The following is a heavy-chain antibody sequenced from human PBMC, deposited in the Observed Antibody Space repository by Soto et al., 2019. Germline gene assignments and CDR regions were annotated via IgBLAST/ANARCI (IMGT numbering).Heavy chain of an antibody. Sequence: SETLSLTCTVSGDSISSYYWSWIRRPPGKGLEWIGFVYSNGTTSYSRSLRSRVTMSVDTSTNQFSLNLKSVTAADSAVYYCARTPLIWRQGILVTVSS. CDR2: VYSNGTT. J-gene: IGHJ4*02. V-gene: IGHV4-59*01. CDR1: GDSISSYY. CDR3: ARTPLI. D-gene: IGHD2-15*01.